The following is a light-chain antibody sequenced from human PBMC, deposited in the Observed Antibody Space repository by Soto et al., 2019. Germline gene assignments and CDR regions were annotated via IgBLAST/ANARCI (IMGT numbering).Light chain of an antibody. J-gene: IGKJ4*01. Sequence: DIVLTQSPATLSLSPGDRATLSCRASQSINFYLAWYQQKPGQSPRLLIYDASKRATGIPVRFSGSGSGTDFTLTITSLEPDDFAIYYCQQRSDWPPLTFGGVTKVEIK. CDR1: QSINFY. V-gene: IGKV3-11*01. CDR2: DAS. CDR3: QQRSDWPPLT.